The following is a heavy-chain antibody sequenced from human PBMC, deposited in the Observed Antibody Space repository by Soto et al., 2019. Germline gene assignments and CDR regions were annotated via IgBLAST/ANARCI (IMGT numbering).Heavy chain of an antibody. V-gene: IGHV1-2*04. D-gene: IGHD3-9*01. J-gene: IGHJ6*02. CDR2: INPNSGGT. Sequence: GASVKVSCKASGYTFTGYYMHWVRQAPGQGLEWMGWINPNSGGTNYAQKFQGWVTMTRDTSISTAYMELSRLRSDDTAVYYCARESYDILTRYYYGMDVWGQGTTVTVSS. CDR1: GYTFTGYY. CDR3: ARESYDILTRYYYGMDV.